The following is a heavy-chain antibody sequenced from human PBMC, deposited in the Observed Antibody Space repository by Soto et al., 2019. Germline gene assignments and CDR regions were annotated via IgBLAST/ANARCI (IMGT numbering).Heavy chain of an antibody. J-gene: IGHJ4*02. CDR3: ARDGELAAAGPFDY. Sequence: SVKVSCKASGGTFSSYTISWVRQAPGQGLEWMGRIIPILGIANYAQKFQGRVTITADKSTSTAYMELSSLRSEDTAVYYCARDGELAAAGPFDYWGQGTLVTVSS. CDR2: IIPILGIA. CDR1: GGTFSSYT. V-gene: IGHV1-69*04. D-gene: IGHD6-13*01.